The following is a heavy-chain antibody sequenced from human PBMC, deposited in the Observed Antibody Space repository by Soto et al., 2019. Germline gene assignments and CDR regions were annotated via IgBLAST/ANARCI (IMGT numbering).Heavy chain of an antibody. CDR3: AKDVEQWLGSWFDP. CDR2: ISGSGGST. V-gene: IGHV3-23*01. CDR1: GFTFSSYA. J-gene: IGHJ5*02. Sequence: GGSLRHSCAASGFTFSSYAMSWVRQAPGKGLEWVSAISGSGGSTYYADSVKGRFTISRDHSKNTLYLQMNSLRAEDTAVYYCAKDVEQWLGSWFDPWGQGTLVTVS. D-gene: IGHD6-19*01.